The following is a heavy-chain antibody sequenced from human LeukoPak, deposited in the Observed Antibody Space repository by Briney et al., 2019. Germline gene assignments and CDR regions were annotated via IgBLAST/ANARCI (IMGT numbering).Heavy chain of an antibody. D-gene: IGHD3-22*01. CDR1: GFTFGDYA. CDR2: ISSSSSYI. CDR3: ARDRREFGITMIVVDDYAFDI. V-gene: IGHV3-21*01. J-gene: IGHJ3*02. Sequence: GRSLRLSCTASGFTFGDYAMSWVRQAPGKGLEWVSSISSSSSYIYYADSVKGRFTISRDNAKNSLYLQMNSLRAEDTAVYYCARDRREFGITMIVVDDYAFDIWGQGTMVTVSS.